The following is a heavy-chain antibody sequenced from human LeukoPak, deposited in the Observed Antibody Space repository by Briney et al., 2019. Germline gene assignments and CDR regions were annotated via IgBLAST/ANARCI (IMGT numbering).Heavy chain of an antibody. D-gene: IGHD6-19*01. Sequence: KPSGTLSLTCNVSGGFISSYYWSWIRQPPGKGLEWIGYIYYSGSTNYNPSLKSRVTISGDTSKNQFFLNLSSVTAADTAVYYCARVGYSGSGYYYYYMDVWGKGTTVTVSS. J-gene: IGHJ6*03. CDR1: GGFISSYY. CDR2: IYYSGST. V-gene: IGHV4-59*01. CDR3: ARVGYSGSGYYYYYMDV.